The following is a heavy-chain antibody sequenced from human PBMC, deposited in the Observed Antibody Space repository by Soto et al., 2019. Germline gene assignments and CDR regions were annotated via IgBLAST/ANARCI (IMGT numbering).Heavy chain of an antibody. CDR3: ARPTMVRGSNWFDP. J-gene: IGHJ5*02. D-gene: IGHD3-10*01. CDR2: IYYSGST. CDR1: GGSISSYY. V-gene: IGHV4-59*01. Sequence: PSETLSLTCTVSGGSISSYYWSWIRQPPGKGLEWIGYIYYSGSTNYNPSLKSRVTISVDTSKNQFSLKLSSVTAADTAVYYCARPTMVRGSNWFDPWGQGTLVTVSS.